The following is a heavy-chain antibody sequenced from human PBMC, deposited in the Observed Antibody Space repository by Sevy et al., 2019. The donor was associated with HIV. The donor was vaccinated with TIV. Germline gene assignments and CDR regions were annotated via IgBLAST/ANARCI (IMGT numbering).Heavy chain of an antibody. Sequence: GGSLRLSCAASGFTFREAWMSWVRQAPGKGLEWVGRIKSKTDAATRDFAAPVRGRFSISRDDSAKTVYLVMNNLKPEDTGVYYCAAGTGSSDFDYWGQGTLVTVSS. D-gene: IGHD1-26*01. CDR2: IKSKTDAATR. CDR3: AAGTGSSDFDY. CDR1: GFTFREAW. V-gene: IGHV3-15*01. J-gene: IGHJ4*02.